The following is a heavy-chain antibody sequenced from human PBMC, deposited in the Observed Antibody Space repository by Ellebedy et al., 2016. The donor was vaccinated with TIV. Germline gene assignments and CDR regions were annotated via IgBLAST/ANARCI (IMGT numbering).Heavy chain of an antibody. CDR1: GYIFTTYW. CDR3: ARPKRHDFGSGTYATDAFDI. V-gene: IGHV5-10-1*01. D-gene: IGHD3-10*01. CDR2: IDPGGSYT. Sequence: GESLKISCKASGYIFTTYWITWVRQVPGKGLEWLGRIDPGGSYTGYSPSFQGHVTLSVDKSISTVYSQWSSLKASDTAMYYCARPKRHDFGSGTYATDAFDIWGQGTMVTVSS. J-gene: IGHJ3*02.